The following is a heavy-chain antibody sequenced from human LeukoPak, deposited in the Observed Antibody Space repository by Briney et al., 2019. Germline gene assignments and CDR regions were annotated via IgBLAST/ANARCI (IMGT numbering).Heavy chain of an antibody. J-gene: IGHJ4*02. CDR1: GGSISSSSYY. V-gene: IGHV4-39*02. Sequence: KPSETLSLTCTVSGGSISSSSYYWGWIRQPPGKGLEWIGSIYYSGSTYYNPSLKSRVTISVDTSKNQFSLKLSSVTAADTAVYYCAREEISTLINAYWGQGTLVTVSS. CDR2: IYYSGST. D-gene: IGHD3-22*01. CDR3: AREEISTLINAY.